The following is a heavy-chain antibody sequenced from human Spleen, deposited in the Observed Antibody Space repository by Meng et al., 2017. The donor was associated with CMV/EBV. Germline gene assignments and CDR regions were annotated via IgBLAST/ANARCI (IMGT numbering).Heavy chain of an antibody. D-gene: IGHD1-26*01. CDR2: ISFDGTTT. V-gene: IGHV3-30*04. J-gene: IGHJ4*02. Sequence: LSCAASGFTFSSYAMHWVRQAPGKGLEWVAVISFDGTTTHYADSVKGRFTISRDNSKTTLYLQMNSLRAEDTALYYCARFWDVGLDYWGQRTLVTVSS. CDR3: ARFWDVGLDY. CDR1: GFTFSSYA.